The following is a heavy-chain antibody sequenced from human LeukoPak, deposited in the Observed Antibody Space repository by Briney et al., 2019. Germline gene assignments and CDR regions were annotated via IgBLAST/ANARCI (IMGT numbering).Heavy chain of an antibody. CDR3: AKGVEEQLVHGQNYYYYYMDV. Sequence: PGGSLRLSCAASGFTFSSYGMHWVRQAPGKGLEWVAVISYDGSNKYYADSVKGRFTISRDNSKNTLYLQMNSLRAEDTAVYYCAKGVEEQLVHGQNYYYYYMDVWGKGTTVTVSS. CDR2: ISYDGSNK. V-gene: IGHV3-30*18. CDR1: GFTFSSYG. J-gene: IGHJ6*03. D-gene: IGHD6-6*01.